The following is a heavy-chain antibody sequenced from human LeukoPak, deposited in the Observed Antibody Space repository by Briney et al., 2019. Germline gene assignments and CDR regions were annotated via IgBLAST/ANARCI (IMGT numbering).Heavy chain of an antibody. J-gene: IGHJ5*02. V-gene: IGHV1-46*01. CDR1: GYTFTSYY. Sequence: ASVKVSCKAFGYTFTSYYVHWVRQAPGQGLEWMGIINPSGGTNYAQKFQGRVTMTRDTSTSTAYMELRSLRSDDTAVYYCARDNYYGSGSFIRWFDPWGQGTLVTVSS. CDR2: INPSGGT. CDR3: ARDNYYGSGSFIRWFDP. D-gene: IGHD3-10*01.